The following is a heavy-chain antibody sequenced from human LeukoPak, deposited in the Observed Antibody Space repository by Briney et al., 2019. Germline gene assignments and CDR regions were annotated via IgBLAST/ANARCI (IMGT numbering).Heavy chain of an antibody. V-gene: IGHV4-59*01. CDR3: ARVDEGGYYYYGMDV. D-gene: IGHD3-16*01. CDR2: IYSSGST. CDR1: AGSISSYY. Sequence: PSETLSLTCTVSAGSISSYYWSWIRQPPGKGLEWIGYIYSSGSTNYNPSLKSRVTISVDTSKNQFSLKLSSVTAAATAVYYCARVDEGGYYYYGMDVWGQGTTVTVSS. J-gene: IGHJ6*02.